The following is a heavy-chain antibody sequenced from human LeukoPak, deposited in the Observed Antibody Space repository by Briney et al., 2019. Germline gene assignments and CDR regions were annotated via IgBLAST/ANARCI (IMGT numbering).Heavy chain of an antibody. D-gene: IGHD1-26*01. CDR2: ISDSGGGT. CDR3: AKGQGTVAPTSRYLDN. V-gene: IGHV3-23*01. Sequence: GGSLRLSCAVSGFTFSTYAMSWVRQAPGKGLEWVSGISDSGGGTCYADSVKGRFTISRDNSKNTLYLQMNSLRAEDTAVYHCAKGQGTVAPTSRYLDNWGQGTLVTVSS. J-gene: IGHJ4*02. CDR1: GFTFSTYA.